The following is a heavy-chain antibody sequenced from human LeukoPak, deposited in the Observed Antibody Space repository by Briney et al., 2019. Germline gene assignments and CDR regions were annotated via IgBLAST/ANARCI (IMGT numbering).Heavy chain of an antibody. D-gene: IGHD2-15*01. Sequence: PGGSLRLSCGASGFTLSNARMSWVRQAPGKGLEWVGRVKSKSDGGITEYAAPVKGRFTISRDDSKNTLYLQMNSLKTEDTAVYYCTTLGYCSGGSCNGYWGQGTLVTVSS. CDR3: TTLGYCSGGSCNGY. V-gene: IGHV3-15*01. CDR1: GFTLSNAR. J-gene: IGHJ4*02. CDR2: VKSKSDGGIT.